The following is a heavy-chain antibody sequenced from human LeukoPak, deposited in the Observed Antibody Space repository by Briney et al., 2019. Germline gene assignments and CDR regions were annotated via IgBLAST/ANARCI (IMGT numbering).Heavy chain of an antibody. CDR1: GFTFSGYT. V-gene: IGHV3-30*01. D-gene: IGHD3-22*01. CDR3: ARDPGNYYDSSGFYYG. J-gene: IGHJ4*02. Sequence: GGSLRLSCAASGFTFSGYTMHWVRQAPGKGLEWVAVISSDGTNKYYADSAKGRFTISRDNSKNTLYLQMNSLRAEDTAVYYCARDPGNYYDSSGFYYGWGQGTLVTVSS. CDR2: ISSDGTNK.